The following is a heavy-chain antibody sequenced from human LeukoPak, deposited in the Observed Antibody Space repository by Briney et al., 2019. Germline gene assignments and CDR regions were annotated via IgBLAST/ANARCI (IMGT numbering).Heavy chain of an antibody. CDR2: INHSGST. J-gene: IGHJ5*02. CDR1: GGSFSGYY. CDR3: ARGYCSSTSCYVFWFDP. D-gene: IGHD2-2*01. Sequence: SETLSLTCAVYGGSFSGYYWSWIRQPPGKGLEWIGEINHSGSTNYNPALKSRVTISVDTSKNQFSLKLSSVTAADTAVYYCARGYCSSTSCYVFWFDPWGQGTLVTVSS. V-gene: IGHV4-34*01.